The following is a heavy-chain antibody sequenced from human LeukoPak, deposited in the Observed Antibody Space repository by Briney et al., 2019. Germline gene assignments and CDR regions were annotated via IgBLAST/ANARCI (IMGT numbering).Heavy chain of an antibody. D-gene: IGHD3-9*01. J-gene: IGHJ6*03. CDR3: AREGGPPYYDILTGYLGAKNHMDV. V-gene: IGHV1-2*02. CDR1: GYTFTGYY. Sequence: ASVKVSCKASGYTFTGYYMHWVRQAPGQGLEWMGWINPNSGGTNYAQKLQGRVTMTRDTSISTAYMELSRLRSDDTAVYYCAREGGPPYYDILTGYLGAKNHMDVWGKGTTVTVSS. CDR2: INPNSGGT.